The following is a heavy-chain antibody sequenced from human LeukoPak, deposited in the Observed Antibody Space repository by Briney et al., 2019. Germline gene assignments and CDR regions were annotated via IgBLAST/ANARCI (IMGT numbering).Heavy chain of an antibody. CDR1: GFTFSSYG. CDR2: IWYDGSNK. D-gene: IGHD2-21*01. J-gene: IGHJ6*02. CDR3: ARDVAFFYYGMDV. Sequence: PGGSLRLSCAASGFTFSSYGMHWVRQAPGKGLEWVAVIWYDGSNKYYAASVKGRFTISRDNSKNTLYLQMNSLRAEDTAVYYCARDVAFFYYGMDVWGQGTTVTVSS. V-gene: IGHV3-33*01.